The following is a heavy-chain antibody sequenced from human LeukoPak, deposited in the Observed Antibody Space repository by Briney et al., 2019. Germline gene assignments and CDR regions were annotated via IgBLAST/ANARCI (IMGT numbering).Heavy chain of an antibody. D-gene: IGHD3-3*01. CDR1: GGSFSSYY. CDR3: ARYNYDFWSGYYI. Sequence: KPSETLSLTCAVYGGSFSSYYWSWIRQPPGKGLEWIGEINHSGSTNYNPSLKSRVTISVDTSKNQFSLKLSSVTAADTAVYYCARYNYDFWSGYYIWGQGTLVTVSS. V-gene: IGHV4-34*01. J-gene: IGHJ4*02. CDR2: INHSGST.